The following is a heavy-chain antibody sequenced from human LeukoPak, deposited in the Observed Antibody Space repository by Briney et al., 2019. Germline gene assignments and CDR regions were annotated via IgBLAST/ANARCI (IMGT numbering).Heavy chain of an antibody. Sequence: SETLSLTCTASGGSISSSSYYWGWIRQPPGKGLEWIGSIYYSGSTYYNPSLKSRVTISVDTSKNQFSLKLSSVTAADTAVYYCAREYGDYGECYFDYWGQGTLVTVSS. CDR1: GGSISSSSYY. CDR2: IYYSGST. V-gene: IGHV4-39*07. D-gene: IGHD4-17*01. CDR3: AREYGDYGECYFDY. J-gene: IGHJ4*02.